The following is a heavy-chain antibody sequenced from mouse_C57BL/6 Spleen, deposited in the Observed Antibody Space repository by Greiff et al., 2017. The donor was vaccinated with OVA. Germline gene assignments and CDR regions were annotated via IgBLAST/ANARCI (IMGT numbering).Heavy chain of an antibody. CDR3: ARSGIYYDYDEGFDY. CDR1: GYTFTSYT. CDR2: INPSSGYT. V-gene: IGHV1-4*01. Sequence: QVHVKQSGAELARPGASVKMSCKASGYTFTSYTMHWVKQRPGQGLEWIGYINPSSGYTKYNQKFKDKATLTADKSSSTAYMQLSSLTSEDSAVYYCARSGIYYDYDEGFDYWGQGTTLTVSS. J-gene: IGHJ2*01. D-gene: IGHD2-4*01.